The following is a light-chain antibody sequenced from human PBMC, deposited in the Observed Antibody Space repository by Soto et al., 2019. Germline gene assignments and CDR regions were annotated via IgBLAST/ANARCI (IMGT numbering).Light chain of an antibody. CDR2: EVN. V-gene: IGLV2-8*01. CDR3: SSYAGSSNV. Sequence: QSALTQPPSASGSPGQSVAISCTGTSSDVGGYNYVSWYQQHPGKAPKLMIYEVNKRLSGVPDRFSGSKSGNTASLTVSGLQAEDEADYYSSSYAGSSNVFGTGTKLTVL. J-gene: IGLJ1*01. CDR1: SSDVGGYNY.